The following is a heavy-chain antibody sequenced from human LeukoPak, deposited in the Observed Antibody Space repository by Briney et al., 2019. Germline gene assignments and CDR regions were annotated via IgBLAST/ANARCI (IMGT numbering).Heavy chain of an antibody. Sequence: SETLSLTCTVSGGSISSYYWSWIRQPPGKGLEWIGYIYYSGSTNYNPSLKSRVTISVDTSKNQFSLKLSSVTAADTAVYYCARIKSSGWGAGMDVWGKGTTVTISS. J-gene: IGHJ6*03. V-gene: IGHV4-59*12. CDR3: ARIKSSGWGAGMDV. CDR2: IYYSGST. CDR1: GGSISSYY. D-gene: IGHD6-19*01.